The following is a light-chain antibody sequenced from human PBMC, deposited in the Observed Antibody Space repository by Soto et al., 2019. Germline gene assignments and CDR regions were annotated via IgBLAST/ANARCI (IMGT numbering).Light chain of an antibody. CDR2: GAS. CDR3: QQYGASPFT. V-gene: IGKV3-20*01. Sequence: VVLTQSPATLSLSPGEPATLSCRASRHVYINALAWYQQKPGRTPILIIYGASTRAAAIPDRSSATESGTDFSLKISSVEPEDFAVYSCQQYGASPFTFVPGTRVEI. J-gene: IGKJ3*01. CDR1: RHVYINA.